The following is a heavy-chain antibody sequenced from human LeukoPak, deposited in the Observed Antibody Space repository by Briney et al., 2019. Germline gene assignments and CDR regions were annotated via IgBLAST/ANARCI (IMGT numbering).Heavy chain of an antibody. V-gene: IGHV1-2*02. Sequence: GASAKVSCKASGYTLTGYYMHWGRQAPGQGLEWMGWINPDSGGTNYAQKFQGRVTMTRDTSISTAYMELSSLRSDDTTVYYCAREYYDSSGYLDYWGQGTLVTVSS. CDR1: GYTLTGYY. J-gene: IGHJ4*02. D-gene: IGHD3-22*01. CDR3: AREYYDSSGYLDY. CDR2: INPDSGGT.